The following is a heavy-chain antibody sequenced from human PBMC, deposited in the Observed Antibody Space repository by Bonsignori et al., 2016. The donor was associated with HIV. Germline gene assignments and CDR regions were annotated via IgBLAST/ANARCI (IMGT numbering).Heavy chain of an antibody. CDR1: GGSISRTNNY. CDR3: AKTKDMVAYGNFDY. V-gene: IGHV4-39*01. J-gene: IGHJ4*02. Sequence: QLQLQESGPGLVKPSETLSLTCNVSGGSISRTNNYWGWIRQPPGKGLEWIGSVYYTGRTSDNPSLKSRVTISVDTSKNQFSLKLSFVTAADTAVYYCAKTKDMVAYGNFDYWGQGTLVTVSS. D-gene: IGHD5-12*01. CDR2: VYYTGRT.